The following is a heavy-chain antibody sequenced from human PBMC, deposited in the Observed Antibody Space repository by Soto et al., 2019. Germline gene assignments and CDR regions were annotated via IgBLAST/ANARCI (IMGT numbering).Heavy chain of an antibody. D-gene: IGHD6-13*01. Sequence: GESLKLSCKVSGYSFTTYLIPWVRQMPGKGLEWMGRIDPSDSYINYSPSFQGHVTISADRSISTAYLQWSSLKASDTAMYYCARHPIAVSGFDYWGQGTLVTVSS. CDR3: ARHPIAVSGFDY. CDR1: GYSFTTYL. V-gene: IGHV5-10-1*01. J-gene: IGHJ4*02. CDR2: IDPSDSYI.